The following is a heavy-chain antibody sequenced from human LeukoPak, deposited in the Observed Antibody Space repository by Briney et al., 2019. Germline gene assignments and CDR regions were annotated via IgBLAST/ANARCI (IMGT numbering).Heavy chain of an antibody. CDR1: GFTFSSYA. D-gene: IGHD2-2*01. CDR3: ARSYSRYCSSTSCYARRFDY. J-gene: IGHJ4*02. V-gene: IGHV3-30-3*01. Sequence: GGSLRLSCAASGFTFSSYAMHWVRQAPGKGLEWVAVISYDGSNKYYADSVKGRFTISRDNSKNTLYLQMNSLRAEDTAVYYCARSYSRYCSSTSCYARRFDYWGQGTLVTVSS. CDR2: ISYDGSNK.